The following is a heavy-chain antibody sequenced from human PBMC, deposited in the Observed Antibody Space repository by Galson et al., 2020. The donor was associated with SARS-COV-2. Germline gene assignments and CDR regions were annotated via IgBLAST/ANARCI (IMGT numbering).Heavy chain of an antibody. V-gene: IGHV3-33*01. J-gene: IGHJ4*02. D-gene: IGHD5-18*01. Sequence: TGGSLRLSCAASGFTFSSYGMHWVRQAPGKGLEWVAVIWYDGSNKYYADSVKGRFTISRDNSKNTLYLQMNSLRAEDTAVYYCARDSGYSYTFAYWGQGTLVTVAS. CDR1: GFTFSSYG. CDR3: ARDSGYSYTFAY. CDR2: IWYDGSNK.